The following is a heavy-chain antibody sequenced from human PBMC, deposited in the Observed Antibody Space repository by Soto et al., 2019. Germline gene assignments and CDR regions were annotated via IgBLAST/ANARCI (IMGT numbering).Heavy chain of an antibody. CDR1: DGSISSYY. J-gene: IGHJ5*02. CDR2: MFFSGNS. Sequence: SETRSLTCTVSDGSISSYYWSWIRQPPGKGLEWIGYMFFSGNSNYNPSLKSRVTISLDTSKNHFSLNLSSVTAADTAVYYCARGPRGYCSDGVCTGWLDPWGQGTLVTVSS. D-gene: IGHD2-15*01. CDR3: ARGPRGYCSDGVCTGWLDP. V-gene: IGHV4-59*01.